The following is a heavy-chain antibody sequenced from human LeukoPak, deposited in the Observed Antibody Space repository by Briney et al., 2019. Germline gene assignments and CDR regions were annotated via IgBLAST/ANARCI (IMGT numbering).Heavy chain of an antibody. J-gene: IGHJ4*02. CDR3: ARAIYDSSGYCSDY. CDR1: GGSISSGDYY. D-gene: IGHD3-22*01. V-gene: IGHV4-30-4*01. Sequence: SETLSLTCTVSGGSISSGDYYWSWIRQPPGKGLEWIGYIYYSGSTYYNPSLKSRVTISVDTSKNQFSLKLSSVTAADTAVYYCARAIYDSSGYCSDYWGQGTLVTVSS. CDR2: IYYSGST.